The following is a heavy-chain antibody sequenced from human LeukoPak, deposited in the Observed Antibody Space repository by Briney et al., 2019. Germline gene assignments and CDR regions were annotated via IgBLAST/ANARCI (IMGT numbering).Heavy chain of an antibody. D-gene: IGHD1-26*01. J-gene: IGHJ4*02. CDR1: GGSISSSSYY. Sequence: SETLSLTCTVSGGSISSSSYYWGWIRQPPGKGLEWIGYIYYSGSTNYNPSLKSRVTISVDTSKNQFSLKLSSVTAADTAVYYCARYSGSYFPYWGQGTLVTVSS. V-gene: IGHV4-61*05. CDR2: IYYSGST. CDR3: ARYSGSYFPY.